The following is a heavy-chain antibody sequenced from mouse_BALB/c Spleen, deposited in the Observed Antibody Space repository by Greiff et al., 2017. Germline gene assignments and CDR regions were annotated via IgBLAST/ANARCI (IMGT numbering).Heavy chain of an antibody. CDR3: ARHGHLSYAMDY. CDR2: ILPGSGST. Sequence: VKVVESGAELMKPGASVKISCKATGYTFSSYWIEWVKQRPGHGLEWIGEILPGSGSTNYNEKFKGKATFTADTSSNTAYMQLSSLTSEDSAVYYCARHGHLSYAMDYWGQGTSVTVSS. D-gene: IGHD1-2*01. CDR1: GYTFSSYW. J-gene: IGHJ4*01. V-gene: IGHV1-9*01.